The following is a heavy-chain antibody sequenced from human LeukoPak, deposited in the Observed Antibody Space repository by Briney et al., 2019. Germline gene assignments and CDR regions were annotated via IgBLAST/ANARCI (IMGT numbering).Heavy chain of an antibody. CDR1: GFTFSSYE. CDR2: ISSSGSTI. Sequence: GGSLRLSCAASGFTFSSYEMNWVRQAPGKGLEWVSYISSSGSTIYYADSVKGRFTISRDNAKNSLYLQMNSLRAGDTAVYYCARVDVGATSDYWGQGTLVAVSS. V-gene: IGHV3-48*03. CDR3: ARVDVGATSDY. D-gene: IGHD1-26*01. J-gene: IGHJ4*02.